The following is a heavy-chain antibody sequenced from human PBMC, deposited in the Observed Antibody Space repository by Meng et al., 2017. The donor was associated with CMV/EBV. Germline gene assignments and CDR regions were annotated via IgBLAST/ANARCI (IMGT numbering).Heavy chain of an antibody. V-gene: IGHV1-18*01. Sequence: ASVKVSCKASGYTFTSYGISWVRQAPGQGLEWMGRISAYNGNTNYAQKLQGRVTMTTDTSTSTAYMELRSLRSDDTAVYYCARDTGFLYYYGSGPDPENWFDPWGQGTLVTVSS. CDR3: ARDTGFLYYYGSGPDPENWFDP. CDR2: ISAYNGNT. J-gene: IGHJ5*02. CDR1: GYTFTSYG. D-gene: IGHD3-10*01.